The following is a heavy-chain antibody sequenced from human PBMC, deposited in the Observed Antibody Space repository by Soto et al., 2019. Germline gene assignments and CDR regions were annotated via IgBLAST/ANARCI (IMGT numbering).Heavy chain of an antibody. CDR2: ISGSGGST. D-gene: IGHD3-3*01. V-gene: IGHV3-23*01. CDR3: AKTLFGVVIIDYYFDY. CDR1: GFTFSSYA. Sequence: EVQLLESGGGLVQPGGSLRLSCAASGFTFSSYAMSWVRQAPGKGLEWVSAISGSGGSTYYADSVKGRFTISRDNSKNTLYLQTNSLRAEDTAVYYCAKTLFGVVIIDYYFDYWGQGTLVTVSS. J-gene: IGHJ4*02.